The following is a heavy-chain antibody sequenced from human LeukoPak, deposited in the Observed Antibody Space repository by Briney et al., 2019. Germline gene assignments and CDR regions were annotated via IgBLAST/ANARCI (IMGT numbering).Heavy chain of an antibody. CDR2: IYYSGNT. J-gene: IGHJ4*02. Sequence: SETLSLTCTVSGGSISSSYWSWIRQPPGRGLEWIGYIYYSGNTNYNPSLKSRVTISVDTSKNQFSLKLRSVTAADTALYYCARGAMSFDYWGQGTLVTVSS. V-gene: IGHV4-59*01. CDR1: GGSISSSY. CDR3: ARGAMSFDY.